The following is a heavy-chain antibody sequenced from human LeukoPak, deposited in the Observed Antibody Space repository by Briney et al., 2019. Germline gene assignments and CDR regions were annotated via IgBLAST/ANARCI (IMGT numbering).Heavy chain of an antibody. CDR1: GFNLNNYN. V-gene: IGHV3-48*04. Sequence: GGSLRLSCAASGFNLNNYNMNWIRQAPGKGLEWVSYITSTSTTIYYADSVKGRFTISRDNAKNSLYLQMSSLRVEDTAVYYCAKGNYYGSGRRIDYWGQGTLVTVSS. D-gene: IGHD3-10*01. CDR3: AKGNYYGSGRRIDY. J-gene: IGHJ4*02. CDR2: ITSTSTTI.